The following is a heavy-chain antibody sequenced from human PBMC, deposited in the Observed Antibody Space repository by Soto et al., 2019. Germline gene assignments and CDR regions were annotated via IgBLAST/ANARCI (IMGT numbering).Heavy chain of an antibody. D-gene: IGHD3-22*01. J-gene: IGHJ3*02. Sequence: PSETLSLTCTVSGGFISNGGYFWSWIRQLPGKGLEWIGNMYYSGSTYYNPSLKSRVTISVDTSSNQFSLRLSSMTAADTAVYYCARGSLELYDSSGLSVGAFDIWGLGTMVTVSS. CDR2: MYYSGST. CDR1: GGFISNGGYF. V-gene: IGHV4-31*03. CDR3: ARGSLELYDSSGLSVGAFDI.